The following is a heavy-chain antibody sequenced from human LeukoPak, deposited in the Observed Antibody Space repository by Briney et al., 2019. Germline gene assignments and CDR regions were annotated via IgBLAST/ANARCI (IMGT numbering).Heavy chain of an antibody. Sequence: GGSLRLSCAASGFTFSNYGMHWVRQAPGKGLEWVAFISYGGTNQYYADTVKGQFTISRDNYNNRLDLQMNSLRPEDTAVYYCARDSRPYSNDFDFWGQGTLVTVSS. CDR1: GFTFSNYG. D-gene: IGHD2/OR15-2a*01. J-gene: IGHJ4*02. CDR2: ISYGGTNQ. V-gene: IGHV3-30*13. CDR3: ARDSRPYSNDFDF.